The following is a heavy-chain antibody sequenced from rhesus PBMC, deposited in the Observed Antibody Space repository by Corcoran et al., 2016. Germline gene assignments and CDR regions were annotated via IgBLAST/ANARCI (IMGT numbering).Heavy chain of an antibody. CDR1: GGSISSSY. Sequence: QLQLQESGAGLVKPSETLSVTCAVSGGSISSSYWSWIRQAPGKGLEWIGYIYGSGSSTNYNPSLKSRVTLSVDTSKNQLSLKLSSVTTADTAVYYCARAPDGWSDGYYWGQGVLVTVSS. CDR2: IYGSGSST. CDR3: ARAPDGWSDGYY. J-gene: IGHJ4*01. V-gene: IGHV4-169*01. D-gene: IGHD1-44*02.